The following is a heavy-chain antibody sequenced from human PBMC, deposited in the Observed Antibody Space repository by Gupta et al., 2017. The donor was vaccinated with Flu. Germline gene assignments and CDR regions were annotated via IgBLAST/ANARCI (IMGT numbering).Heavy chain of an antibody. Sequence: EVQLVQSGAEVKKPGESLKISCKGSGYSFTSYWIGWVRQMPGKGLEWMGIIYPGDSDTRYSSSFQGQVTISADKSISTAYLQWSSLKASDTAMYYCATTELELPDDYYYGMDVWGQGTTVTVSS. CDR1: GYSFTSYW. CDR2: IYPGDSDT. J-gene: IGHJ6*02. V-gene: IGHV5-51*01. CDR3: ATTELELPDDYYYGMDV. D-gene: IGHD1-7*01.